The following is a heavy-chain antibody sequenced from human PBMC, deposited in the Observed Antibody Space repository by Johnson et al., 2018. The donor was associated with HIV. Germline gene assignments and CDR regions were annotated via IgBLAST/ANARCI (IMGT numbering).Heavy chain of an antibody. CDR2: ISYDGSNK. Sequence: QEQLVESGGGLVQPGGSLRLSCAASGFTFSSYGMHWVRQAPGKGLEWVAVISYDGSNKYYADSVKGRFTISRDNSKNTLYLQMNSLRAEDTAVYYCARECSGGSCYPLDHDAFDIWGQGTMVTVSS. D-gene: IGHD2-15*01. J-gene: IGHJ3*02. CDR1: GFTFSSYG. CDR3: ARECSGGSCYPLDHDAFDI. V-gene: IGHV3-30*03.